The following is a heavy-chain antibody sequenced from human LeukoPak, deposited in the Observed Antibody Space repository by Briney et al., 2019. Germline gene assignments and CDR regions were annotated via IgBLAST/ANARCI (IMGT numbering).Heavy chain of an antibody. V-gene: IGHV3-30*02. CDR2: IRYDGSNK. CDR3: AKEHSGSYFLDYSDY. CDR1: GFTFSSYG. J-gene: IGHJ4*02. Sequence: GGSLRLSCAASGFTFSSYGMHWVRQAPGKGLEWVAFIRYDGSNKYYADSVKGRFTISRDNSKNTLYLQMNSLRAEDTAVYYCAKEHSGSYFLDYSDYWSQGTLVTVSS. D-gene: IGHD1-26*01.